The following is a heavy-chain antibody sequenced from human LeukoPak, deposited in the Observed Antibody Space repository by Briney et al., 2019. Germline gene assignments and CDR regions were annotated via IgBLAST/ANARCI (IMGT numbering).Heavy chain of an antibody. V-gene: IGHV3-23*01. CDR3: AKLIGDYGGNSGY. D-gene: IGHD4-23*01. CDR1: GFTFSTHA. CDR2: ISGSGGST. J-gene: IGHJ4*02. Sequence: GGSLRLSCAASGFTFSTHAMSWVRHVAGKGLEWVSSISGSGGSTYYADSVKGRFTISRDNSKSTLYLQMNSLRAEDTAVYNCAKLIGDYGGNSGYWGQGTLVTVSS.